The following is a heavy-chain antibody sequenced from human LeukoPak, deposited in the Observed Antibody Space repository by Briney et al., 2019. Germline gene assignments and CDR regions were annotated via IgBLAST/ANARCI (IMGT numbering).Heavy chain of an antibody. J-gene: IGHJ4*02. D-gene: IGHD3-3*01. CDR2: ISTSSRTI. CDR3: ARDGYDFWSDYPTTLDY. Sequence: PGGSLRLSCAASGFNFSSYSMNWVRQAPGKGLEWVSYISTSSRTIYYADSVKGRFTISRDNAKSSLFLQMNSLRAEDTAVYYCARDGYDFWSDYPTTLDYWGQGTLVTVSS. V-gene: IGHV3-48*01. CDR1: GFNFSSYS.